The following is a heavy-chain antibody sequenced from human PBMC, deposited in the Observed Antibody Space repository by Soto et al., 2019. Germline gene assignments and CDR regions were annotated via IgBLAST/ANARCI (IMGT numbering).Heavy chain of an antibody. J-gene: IGHJ6*03. V-gene: IGHV1-3*01. CDR1: GYTFTSYA. Sequence: QVQLVQSGAEVKKPGASVKVSCKASGYTFTSYAMHWVRQAPGQRLEWMGWINAGNGNTKYSQKFQGRVTITRDTSASTAYMELSSLRSEDTAVYYCAFMRFGELPDYYYMDVWGKGTTVTVSS. CDR3: AFMRFGELPDYYYMDV. CDR2: INAGNGNT. D-gene: IGHD3-10*01.